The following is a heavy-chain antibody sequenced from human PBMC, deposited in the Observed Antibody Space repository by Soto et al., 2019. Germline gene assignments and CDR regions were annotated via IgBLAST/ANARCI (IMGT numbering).Heavy chain of an antibody. CDR2: MNPYSDNT. Sequence: QVQLVQSGAEVKKPGASVKVSCKASGYTFTDYDINWVRQAAGQGLEWMGWMNPYSDNTGYARKFQGRVTMTRDTSMSTAYMELSSLRSEATAVYYCARGRFRRTWFDPWGQGTLVTVSS. CDR3: ARGRFRRTWFDP. V-gene: IGHV1-8*01. J-gene: IGHJ5*02. D-gene: IGHD3-16*01. CDR1: GYTFTDYD.